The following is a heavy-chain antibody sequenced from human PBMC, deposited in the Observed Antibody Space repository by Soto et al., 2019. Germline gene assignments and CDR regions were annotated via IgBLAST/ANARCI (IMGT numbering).Heavy chain of an antibody. CDR3: AREYCTSTSCYGVDY. J-gene: IGHJ4*02. CDR1: GYTLTSYG. Sequence: QVQLVQSGAEVKKPGASVKVSCEASGYTLTSYGISWVRQTPGQGLEWMGWISTYNGNTNYAQKLQGRVTMTKDTSTSTAYMELRSLRSDDTAVYYCAREYCTSTSCYGVDYWGQGTLVTVSS. CDR2: ISTYNGNT. D-gene: IGHD2-2*01. V-gene: IGHV1-18*01.